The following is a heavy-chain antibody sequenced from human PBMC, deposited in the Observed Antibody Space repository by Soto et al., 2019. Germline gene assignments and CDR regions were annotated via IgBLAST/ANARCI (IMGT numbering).Heavy chain of an antibody. CDR2: MNPNSGNT. V-gene: IGHV1-8*01. J-gene: IGHJ6*02. CDR1: GYTFTSYD. Sequence: QVQLVQSGAEVKKPGASVKVSCKASGYTFTSYDINWVRQATGQGLEWMGWMNPNSGNTGYAQKFQGRVTVTGNTSISTSYMELSSLRSEDPAGYYCARWPDGYYYYGLDVWGQGTTVTVSS. D-gene: IGHD5-12*01. CDR3: ARWPDGYYYYGLDV.